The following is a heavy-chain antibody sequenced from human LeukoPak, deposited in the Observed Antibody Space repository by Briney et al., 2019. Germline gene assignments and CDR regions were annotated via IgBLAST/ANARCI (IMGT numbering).Heavy chain of an antibody. V-gene: IGHV1-2*02. Sequence: AAVKVSCKASGYTFTGYYLHWVRQAPGQGLEWMGWINPKNGGTKYAQKFQGRVTMTRDTSISTVYMELSRLTSDDTAVYSCARDPAQTYYYDPWGQGTLVTVS. J-gene: IGHJ4*02. CDR2: INPKNGGT. D-gene: IGHD3-22*01. CDR1: GYTFTGYY. CDR3: ARDPAQTYYYDP.